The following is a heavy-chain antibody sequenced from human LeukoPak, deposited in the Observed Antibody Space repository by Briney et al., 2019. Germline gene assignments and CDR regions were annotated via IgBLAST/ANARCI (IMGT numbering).Heavy chain of an antibody. J-gene: IGHJ4*02. CDR3: ARVPHNWDPQYYFDY. Sequence: ASVKVSCKASGYTFTGYYMHWVRQAPGQGLEWMGWINPNSGGTNYAQKFQGRVTMTRDTSISTAYMELSRLRSDDTAVYYCARVPHNWDPQYYFDYWGQGTLVTVSS. V-gene: IGHV1-2*02. CDR2: INPNSGGT. D-gene: IGHD1-20*01. CDR1: GYTFTGYY.